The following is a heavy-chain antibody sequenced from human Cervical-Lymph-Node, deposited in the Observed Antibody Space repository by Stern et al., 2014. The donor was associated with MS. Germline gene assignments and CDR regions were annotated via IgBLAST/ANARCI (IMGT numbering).Heavy chain of an antibody. J-gene: IGHJ6*02. D-gene: IGHD3-16*01. V-gene: IGHV1-69*06. Sequence: VQLLESGAEVKKPGSSVKVSCKASGGSFTSFAISWVRQAPGQGLEWMGGITPIFGSADYEQKFQGRVTITADKSTSTVYMELSSLRSEDTAVYYCATEVGSLGMDVWGQGTTVTVSS. CDR2: ITPIFGSA. CDR3: ATEVGSLGMDV. CDR1: GGSFTSFA.